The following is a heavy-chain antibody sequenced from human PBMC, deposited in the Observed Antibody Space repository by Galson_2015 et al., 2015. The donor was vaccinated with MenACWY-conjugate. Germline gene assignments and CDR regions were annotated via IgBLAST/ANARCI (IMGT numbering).Heavy chain of an antibody. CDR3: ARGAGSRWFDP. J-gene: IGHJ5*02. Sequence: TGGTTYYADSVKCRFTISRENSKNTLYLQMNSLRAGDTAVYCCARGAGSRWFDPWGQGTLVIVSS. D-gene: IGHD3-10*01. CDR2: TGGTT. V-gene: IGHV3-23*01.